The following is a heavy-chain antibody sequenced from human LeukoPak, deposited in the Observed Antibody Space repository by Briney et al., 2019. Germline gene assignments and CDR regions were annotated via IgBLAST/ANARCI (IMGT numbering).Heavy chain of an antibody. CDR1: GGTFSSYA. CDR3: ARDWGEEVGAPDY. CDR2: IIPILGIA. Sequence: SVKVSCKASGGTFSSYAISWVRRAPGQGLEWMGRIIPILGIANYAQKFQGRVTITADKSTSTAYMELSSLRSEDTAVYYCARDWGEEVGAPDYWGQGTLVTVSS. J-gene: IGHJ4*02. D-gene: IGHD1-26*01. V-gene: IGHV1-69*04.